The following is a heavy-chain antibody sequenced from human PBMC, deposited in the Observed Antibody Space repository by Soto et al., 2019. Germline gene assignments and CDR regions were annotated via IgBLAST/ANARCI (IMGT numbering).Heavy chain of an antibody. CDR2: FDPEDGET. J-gene: IGHJ4*02. D-gene: IGHD2-15*01. CDR1: GYTLTELS. Sequence: ASVKVSCRVSGYTLTELSMHWVRQAPGKGLEWMGGFDPEDGETIYAQKFQGRVTMTEDTSTDTAYMELSSLRSEDTAVYYCATHDRWSNPLTWDYWGQGTLVTVSS. CDR3: ATHDRWSNPLTWDY. V-gene: IGHV1-24*01.